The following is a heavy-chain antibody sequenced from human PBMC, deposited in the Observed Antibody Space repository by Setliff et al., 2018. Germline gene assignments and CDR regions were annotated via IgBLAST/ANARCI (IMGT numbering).Heavy chain of an antibody. CDR2: ISSSGSFE. D-gene: IGHD6-19*01. Sequence: LRLSCAASGFTFSSYTMSWVRQVPGKGLEWVSSISSSGSFEFYAYSVKGRFTISRDNANNSMSLQMNSLRAEDTAVYYCVRDGQWLVPHYWGQGTLVTVSS. CDR1: GFTFSSYT. V-gene: IGHV3-21*04. CDR3: VRDGQWLVPHY. J-gene: IGHJ4*02.